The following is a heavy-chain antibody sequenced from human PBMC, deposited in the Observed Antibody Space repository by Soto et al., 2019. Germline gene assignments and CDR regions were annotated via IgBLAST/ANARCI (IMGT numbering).Heavy chain of an antibody. CDR3: AKDKSGTTAFDI. CDR2: INERGGST. J-gene: IGHJ3*02. V-gene: IGHV3-23*01. CDR1: GFTFSTYA. Sequence: GGSLRLSCADSGFTFSTYALSWVRQAPGKGLKWVSAINERGGSTYYADSVKGRFTISRDNSKKTLYLQMNNLRAEDTALYCCAKDKSGTTAFDIWGQGTMVTVSS. D-gene: IGHD1-1*01.